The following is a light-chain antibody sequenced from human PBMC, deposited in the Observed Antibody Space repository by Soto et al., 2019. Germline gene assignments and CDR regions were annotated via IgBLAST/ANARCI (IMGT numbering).Light chain of an antibody. V-gene: IGKV3D-15*01. CDR1: QGVRSN. J-gene: IGKJ5*01. CDR2: GAS. Sequence: VVMTHSPATLTVSPWERATLSCRSSQGVRSNLAWYQQKPGQAPRLLIHGASTRATGIPDRFSGSGSGTDFTLSISRLEPEDFAIYYCQQRQYWPPINFGQGTRLEIK. CDR3: QQRQYWPPIN.